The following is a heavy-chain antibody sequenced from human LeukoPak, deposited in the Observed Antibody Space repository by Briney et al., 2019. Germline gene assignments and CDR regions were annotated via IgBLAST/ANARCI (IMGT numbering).Heavy chain of an antibody. Sequence: SVKVSCKASGGTFSSYAISWVRQAPGQGLEWMGRIIPIFGTANYAQKFQGRVTITTDVSTSTAYMELSSLRSEDTAVYYCATIGKAYIYYFDYWGQGTLVTVSS. D-gene: IGHD1-1*01. CDR3: ATIGKAYIYYFDY. J-gene: IGHJ4*02. V-gene: IGHV1-69*05. CDR2: IIPIFGTA. CDR1: GGTFSSYA.